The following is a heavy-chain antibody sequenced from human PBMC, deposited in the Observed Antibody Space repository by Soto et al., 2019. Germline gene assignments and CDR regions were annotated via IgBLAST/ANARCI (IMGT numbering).Heavy chain of an antibody. CDR1: GFTFSSYG. CDR3: AKDLYSWGRHYYYYGVDV. D-gene: IGHD1-1*01. CDR2: ISYDGSNK. Sequence: LRLSCAASGFTFSSYGMHWVRQAPGNGLAGVAVISYDGSNKYYTDSVKGRFTISRDNSKNTLYLQMNSLRAEDTAVYYCAKDLYSWGRHYYYYGVDVWGQGTTVTVSS. J-gene: IGHJ6*02. V-gene: IGHV3-30*18.